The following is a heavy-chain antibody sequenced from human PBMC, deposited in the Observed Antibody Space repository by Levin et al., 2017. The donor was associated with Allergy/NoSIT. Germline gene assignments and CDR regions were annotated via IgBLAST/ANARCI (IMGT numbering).Heavy chain of an antibody. CDR1: GYTFTSYA. D-gene: IGHD2-15*01. CDR3: ARDPAPLRGMVVARKYFDL. CDR2: INTNTGNP. J-gene: IGHJ2*01. V-gene: IGHV7-4-1*02. Sequence: ASVKVSCKASGYTFTSYAMNWVRQAPGQGLEWMGWINTNTGNPTYAQGFTGRFVFSLDTSVSTAYLQISSLKAEDTAVYYCARDPAPLRGMVVARKYFDLWGRGTLVTVSS.